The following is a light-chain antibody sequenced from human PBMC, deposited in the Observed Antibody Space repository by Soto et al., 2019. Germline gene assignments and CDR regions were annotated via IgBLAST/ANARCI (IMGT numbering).Light chain of an antibody. CDR3: QHYENSPIT. CDR2: GAS. J-gene: IGKJ5*01. CDR1: QSVSSK. Sequence: EIVMTQSPATLSVSPGEGATLSCRASQSVSSKLAWYQQKPGQAPRLLIYGASTRATGIPDRFSGGGSETDFILTISRVEPEDFAMYYCQHYENSPITFGPGTRL. V-gene: IGKV3D-15*02.